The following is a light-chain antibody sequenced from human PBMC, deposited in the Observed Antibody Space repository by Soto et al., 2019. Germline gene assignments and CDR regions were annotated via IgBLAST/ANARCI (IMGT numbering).Light chain of an antibody. J-gene: IGKJ1*01. CDR3: QQYNNCPPWT. Sequence: EIVMTQSPATLSVSPGERDTLSCRASQSVSNNLAWYQQKAGQAPRLLIYGASTRATGIPARFSGSGSGTEFTLTISSLQSEDFAVYYCQQYNNCPPWTFGQGTKVDIK. CDR2: GAS. CDR1: QSVSNN. V-gene: IGKV3-15*01.